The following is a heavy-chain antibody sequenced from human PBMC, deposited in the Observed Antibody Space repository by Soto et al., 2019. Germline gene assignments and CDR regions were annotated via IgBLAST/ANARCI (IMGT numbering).Heavy chain of an antibody. CDR1: GYTLTELS. V-gene: IGHV1-24*01. D-gene: IGHD1-26*01. CDR2: FDPEDGET. Sequence: ASVKVSCKVSGYTLTELSMHWVRQAPGKGLEWMGGFDPEDGETIYAQKFQCRVTMTEDTSTNTGYMDVSSLRSEGTAVYYCARDRIVGPTIARLAPWGKGFLVTVSS. J-gene: IGHJ5*02. CDR3: ARDRIVGPTIARLAP.